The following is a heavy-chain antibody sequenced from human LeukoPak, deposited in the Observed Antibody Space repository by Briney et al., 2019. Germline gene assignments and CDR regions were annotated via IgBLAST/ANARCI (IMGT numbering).Heavy chain of an antibody. CDR1: GGSISSSSNY. CDR2: IYYSGST. J-gene: IGHJ3*02. V-gene: IGHV4-39*01. D-gene: IGHD4-17*01. CDR3: ARGIDYGDSDAFDI. Sequence: SETLSLTCTVSGGSISSSSNYWGWIRQPPGKGLEWIGSIYYSGSTYYNPSLKSRVTISVDTSKNQFSLKLSSVTAAVTAVYYCARGIDYGDSDAFDIWGQGTMVTVSS.